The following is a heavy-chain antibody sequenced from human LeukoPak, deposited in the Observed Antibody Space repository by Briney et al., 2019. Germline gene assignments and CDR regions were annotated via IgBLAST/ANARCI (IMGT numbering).Heavy chain of an antibody. CDR2: IYYSGST. D-gene: IGHD4-17*01. CDR3: ARVTGDYPKYHYDY. CDR1: GGSISSGDYY. J-gene: IGHJ4*02. V-gene: IGHV4-30-4*02. Sequence: SETLSLTCTVSGGSISSGDYYWSWIRQPPGKGLEWIGYIYYSGSTYYNPSLKSRVTISVDTSKNQFSLILSSMTAADTAVYYCARVTGDYPKYHYDYWGQGTLVTVSS.